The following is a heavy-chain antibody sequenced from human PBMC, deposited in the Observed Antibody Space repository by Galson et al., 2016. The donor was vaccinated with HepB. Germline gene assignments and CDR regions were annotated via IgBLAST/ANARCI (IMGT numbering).Heavy chain of an antibody. Sequence: SVKVSCKASGYTFTGYYMHWVRQAPGQGLEWMGWINPDSGVTSYAQKFQGRVTMTRDTSISTVYMELSRLKSDDTAIYYCARDRYSGSYYVGAFDIWGRGTTVTVS. D-gene: IGHD1-26*01. CDR2: INPDSGVT. V-gene: IGHV1-2*02. CDR3: ARDRYSGSYYVGAFDI. J-gene: IGHJ3*02. CDR1: GYTFTGYY.